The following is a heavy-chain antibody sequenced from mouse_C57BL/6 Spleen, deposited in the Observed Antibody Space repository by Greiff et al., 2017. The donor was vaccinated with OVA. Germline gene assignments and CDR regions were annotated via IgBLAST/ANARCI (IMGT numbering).Heavy chain of an antibody. CDR3: ARGDGGDYYAMDY. CDR2: INPNNGGT. V-gene: IGHV1-26*01. J-gene: IGHJ4*01. CDR1: GYTFTDYY. Sequence: VQLQQSGPELVKPGASVKISCKASGYTFTDYYMNWVKQSHGKSLEWIGDINPNNGGTSYNQKFKGKATLTVDKSSSTAYMELRSLTSEDSAVYYCARGDGGDYYAMDYWGQGTSVTVSS.